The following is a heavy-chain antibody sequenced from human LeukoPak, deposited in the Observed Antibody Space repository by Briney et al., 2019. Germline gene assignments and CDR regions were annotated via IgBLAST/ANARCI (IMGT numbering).Heavy chain of an antibody. CDR1: GYTFTSYG. CDR2: ISAYNGNT. CDR3: AAPDLLDYDFWSGYSN. V-gene: IGHV1-18*01. J-gene: IGHJ4*02. D-gene: IGHD3-3*01. Sequence: ASVKVSCKASGYTFTSYGISWVRQAPGQGLEWMGWISAYNGNTNYAQKLQGRVTMTTDTSTSTAYMELRSLRSDDTAVYYCAAPDLLDYDFWSGYSNWGQGTLVTVSS.